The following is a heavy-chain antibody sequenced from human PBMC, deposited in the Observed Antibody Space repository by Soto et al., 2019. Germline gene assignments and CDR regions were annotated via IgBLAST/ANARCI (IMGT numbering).Heavy chain of an antibody. D-gene: IGHD1-1*01. Sequence: LVKVSCKASGYSFTSYAMHWVRKDPGQRLEWMGWINAGNGNTKYSQKFQGRVTITRDTSASTAYMELSSLRSEDTAVYYCGRGKWNDYYYGMDVWGQGTTVTVSS. CDR1: GYSFTSYA. CDR3: GRGKWNDYYYGMDV. J-gene: IGHJ6*02. V-gene: IGHV1-3*01. CDR2: INAGNGNT.